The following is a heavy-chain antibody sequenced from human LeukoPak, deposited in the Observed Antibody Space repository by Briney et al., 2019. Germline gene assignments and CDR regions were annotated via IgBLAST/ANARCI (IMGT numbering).Heavy chain of an antibody. CDR1: GFPFSSYS. CDR3: AKVNYYESSGYYDY. J-gene: IGHJ4*02. V-gene: IGHV3-30*18. CDR2: ISHDGTNK. D-gene: IGHD3-22*01. Sequence: GGSLRLSCAASGFPFSSYSMHWVRQAPGKGLEWVAVISHDGTNKYYVDSVKGRFTISRDNSKNTLYLQMNSLRAEDTAVYYCAKVNYYESSGYYDYWGQGTLVTVSS.